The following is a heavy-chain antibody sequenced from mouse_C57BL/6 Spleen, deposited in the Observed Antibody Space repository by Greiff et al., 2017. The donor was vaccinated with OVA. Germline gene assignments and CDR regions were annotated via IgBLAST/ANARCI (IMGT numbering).Heavy chain of an antibody. J-gene: IGHJ4*01. Sequence: VQLKQSGAELVKPGASVKISCKASGYAFSSYWMNWVKQRPGKGLEWIGQIYPGDGDTNYNGKFKGKATLTADKSSSTAYMQLSSLTSEDSAVYFCAIPYTAYAMDYWGQGTSVTVSS. V-gene: IGHV1-80*01. CDR3: AIPYTAYAMDY. CDR2: IYPGDGDT. CDR1: GYAFSSYW. D-gene: IGHD2-12*01.